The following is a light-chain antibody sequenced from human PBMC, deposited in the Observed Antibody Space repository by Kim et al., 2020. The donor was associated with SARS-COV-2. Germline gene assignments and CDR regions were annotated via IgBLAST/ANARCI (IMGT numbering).Light chain of an antibody. Sequence: GQKVTIAGSGSSANIGSNTVNWYQQLPATAPKLLIYSSDQRPSGVPDRFSGSKSGTPASLDIRGLQSEDEADYYCAAWDDSLNGVLFGGGTQLTVL. CDR2: SSD. CDR3: AAWDDSLNGVL. CDR1: SANIGSNT. V-gene: IGLV1-44*01. J-gene: IGLJ2*01.